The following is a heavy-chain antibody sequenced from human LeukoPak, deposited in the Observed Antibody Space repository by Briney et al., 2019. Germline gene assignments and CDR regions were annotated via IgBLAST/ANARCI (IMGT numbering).Heavy chain of an antibody. V-gene: IGHV1-18*01. D-gene: IGHD6-13*01. CDR2: ISAYNGNT. CDR3: ARTYSSSSIGYYYYIGV. J-gene: IGHJ6*03. CDR1: GYTFTSYG. Sequence: TSVKVSCMASGYTFTSYGISWVRQTPAQGLEWMGWISAYNGNTNYAQKLQGRVTMTTDTSTSTAYMELRSLRSDDTAVYYCARTYSSSSIGYYYYIGVWREGTTVTVSS.